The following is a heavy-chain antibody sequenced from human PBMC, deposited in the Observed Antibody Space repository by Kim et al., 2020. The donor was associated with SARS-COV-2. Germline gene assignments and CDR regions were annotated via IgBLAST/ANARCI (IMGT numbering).Heavy chain of an antibody. V-gene: IGHV3-21*01. J-gene: IGHJ6*02. CDR2: ISSSSSYI. D-gene: IGHD3-3*01. CDR3: ARDKGFWSGYYMHYYYGMDV. CDR1: GFTFSSYS. Sequence: GGSLRLSCAASGFTFSSYSMNWVRQAPGKGLEWVSSISSSSSYIYYADSVKGRFTISRDNAKNSLYLQMNSLRAEDTAVYYCARDKGFWSGYYMHYYYGMDVWGQGTTVTVSS.